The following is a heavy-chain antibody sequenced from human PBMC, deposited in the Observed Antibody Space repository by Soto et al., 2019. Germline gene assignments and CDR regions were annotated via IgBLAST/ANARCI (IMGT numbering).Heavy chain of an antibody. CDR2: IYPGDSDT. CDR1: GYSFTSYW. V-gene: IGHV5-51*01. J-gene: IGHJ6*02. Sequence: GESLKISCKGSGYSFTSYWIGWVRQMPGKGLEWMGIIYPGDSDTRYSPSFQGQVTISADKSISTAYLQWSSLKASDTAMYYCARLPAIYSYEYYYYYGMDVWGQGTTVTVSS. CDR3: ARLPAIYSYEYYYYYGMDV. D-gene: IGHD5-18*01.